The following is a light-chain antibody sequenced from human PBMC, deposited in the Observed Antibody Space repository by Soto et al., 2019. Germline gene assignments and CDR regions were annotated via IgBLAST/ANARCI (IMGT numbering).Light chain of an antibody. J-gene: IGKJ4*01. V-gene: IGKV1-5*01. CDR1: QSITTW. CDR2: DAS. Sequence: DIQMTQSPSTLSASVGDRVTITCRASQSITTWLAWYQQKPGKAPNLLIYDASSLNSGVPSRFSGSQSGTEFTLTITSLLPDDFATYFCQQYSSYSLPTFGGGTKVDI. CDR3: QQYSSYSLPT.